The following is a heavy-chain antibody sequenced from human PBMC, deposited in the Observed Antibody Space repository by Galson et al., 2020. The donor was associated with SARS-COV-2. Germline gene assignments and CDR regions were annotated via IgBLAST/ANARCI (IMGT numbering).Heavy chain of an antibody. V-gene: IGHV3-66*01. D-gene: IGHD2-2*01. CDR1: GFTISGNY. J-gene: IGHJ4*02. CDR2: LYSGGST. Sequence: TGGSLRLSCAGSGFTISGNYMSWVRQAPGKGLEWVSVLYSGGSTYYADSVKGRFTISRDNSKNMLYLQMNSLRAEDTAVYYCAREGGTTRFYFDYGGQGTLVTVSS. CDR3: AREGGTTRFYFDY.